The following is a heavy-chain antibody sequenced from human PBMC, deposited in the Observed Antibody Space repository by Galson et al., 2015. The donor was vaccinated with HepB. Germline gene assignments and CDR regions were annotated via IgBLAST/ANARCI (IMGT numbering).Heavy chain of an antibody. CDR3: AASVVPPYYFDS. V-gene: IGHV3-74*01. J-gene: IGHJ4*02. CDR1: GLAFNSSW. CDR2: ISADGSTT. Sequence: SLRLSCAASGLAFNSSWMHWVRQAPGKGLVWVSRISADGSTTNYADSVKGRFTISRDNAKNTLYLQMDSLRAKDTAVYYCAASVVPPYYFDSWGQGILVTVSS. D-gene: IGHD2-2*01.